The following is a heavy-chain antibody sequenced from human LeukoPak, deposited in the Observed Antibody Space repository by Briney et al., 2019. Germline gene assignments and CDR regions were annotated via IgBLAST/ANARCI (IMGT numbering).Heavy chain of an antibody. V-gene: IGHV1-69*04. CDR1: GGTFSNYA. CDR3: ARDEYYYDSSGQGAFDI. CDR2: IIPILGIA. Sequence: GASVKVSCKASGGTFSNYAISWVRQAPGQGLEWMGRIIPILGIANYAQKFQGRVTITADKSTSTAYMELSSLRSEDTAVYYCARDEYYYDSSGQGAFDIWGQGTMVTVSS. J-gene: IGHJ3*02. D-gene: IGHD3-22*01.